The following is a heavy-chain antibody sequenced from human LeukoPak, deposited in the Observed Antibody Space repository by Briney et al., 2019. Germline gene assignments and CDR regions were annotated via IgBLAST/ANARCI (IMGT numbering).Heavy chain of an antibody. CDR2: INHSGST. J-gene: IGHJ4*02. CDR1: GGSFSGYY. V-gene: IGHV4-34*01. CDR3: ARVSNTAMGAYYFDY. D-gene: IGHD5-18*01. Sequence: PSETLSLTCAVYGGSFSGYYWSWIRQPPGKGLEWFGEINHSGSTNYNPSLKSRVTISVDTSKNQFSLKLSSVTAADTAVYYCARVSNTAMGAYYFDYWGQGTLVTVSS.